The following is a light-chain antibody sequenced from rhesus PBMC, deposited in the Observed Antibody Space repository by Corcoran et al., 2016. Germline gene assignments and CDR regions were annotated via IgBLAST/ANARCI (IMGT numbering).Light chain of an antibody. J-gene: IGKJ2*01. CDR2: GAS. CDR3: YQHSSGYS. V-gene: IGKV3-10*01. Sequence: QVILTQSPATLSLSPGERATLSCRASQSVSSYLAGYQQKPGQAPRLLINGASSRATGIPDRCRGSGSGTDFTLTISRLEPEDVVVYHCYQHSSGYSFGQGTKVEIK. CDR1: QSVSSY.